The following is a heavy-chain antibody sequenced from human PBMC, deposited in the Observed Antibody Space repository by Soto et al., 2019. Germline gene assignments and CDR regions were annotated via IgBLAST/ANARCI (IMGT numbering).Heavy chain of an antibody. CDR2: TYYRSKWYN. CDR3: AREFPYYETSDSYFDY. V-gene: IGHV6-1*01. J-gene: IGHJ4*02. Sequence: PSQTLSLTCAISGDSVSGNSAAWNWIRQSPSRGLEWLGRTYYRSKWYNDYAVSVKSRITVTTDTSKNQFTLHLNSVAPEDTAVYDCAREFPYYETSDSYFDYWGQGXLVTVYS. D-gene: IGHD3-16*01. CDR1: GDSVSGNSAA.